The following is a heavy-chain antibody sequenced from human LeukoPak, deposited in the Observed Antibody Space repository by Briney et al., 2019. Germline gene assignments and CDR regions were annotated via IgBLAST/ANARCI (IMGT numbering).Heavy chain of an antibody. CDR3: ARGGPEGGDFLFDY. CDR2: IYTSGST. V-gene: IGHV4-61*02. D-gene: IGHD4-17*01. J-gene: IGHJ4*02. Sequence: SETLSLTCTVSGGSISSGSYYWSWIRQPAGKGLEWIGRIYTSGSTNYNPSLKSRVTISVDTSKNQFSLKLSSVTAADTAVYYCARGGPEGGDFLFDYWGQGTLVTVSS. CDR1: GGSISSGSYY.